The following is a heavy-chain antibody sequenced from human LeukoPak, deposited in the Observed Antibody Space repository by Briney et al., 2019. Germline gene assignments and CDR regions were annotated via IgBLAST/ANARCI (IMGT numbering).Heavy chain of an antibody. V-gene: IGHV3-23*01. D-gene: IGHD6-19*01. CDR2: ISASAAMT. CDR3: AKEIGYSSGWYYYYYMDV. Sequence: GGSLRLSCEASGFTFNNYVMTWVRQAPGKGLEWVSSISASAAMTYYADSVKGRFTISRDNSKNTLYLQMNSLRAEDTALYYCAKEIGYSSGWYYYYYMDVWGKGTTVTISS. CDR1: GFTFNNYV. J-gene: IGHJ6*03.